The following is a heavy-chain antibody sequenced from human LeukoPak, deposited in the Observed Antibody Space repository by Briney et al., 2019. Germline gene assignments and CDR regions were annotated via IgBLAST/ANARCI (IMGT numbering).Heavy chain of an antibody. J-gene: IGHJ4*02. D-gene: IGHD1-26*01. CDR3: ARPPGVGATSFDY. Sequence: GESLKISCKGSGYSFSNYWIAWVRRMPGKGLEWMGIIFPVDSDTRYSPSLQGQVTISVDKSVNTAYLQWSSLKASDSAMYYCARPPGVGATSFDYWGQGTLVTVSS. V-gene: IGHV5-51*01. CDR2: IFPVDSDT. CDR1: GYSFSNYW.